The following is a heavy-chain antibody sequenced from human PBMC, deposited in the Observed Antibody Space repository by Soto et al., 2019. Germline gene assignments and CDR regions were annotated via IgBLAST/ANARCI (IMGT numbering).Heavy chain of an antibody. D-gene: IGHD3-10*01. CDR2: INAGNGNT. J-gene: IGHJ6*02. CDR3: VGPLVYGTESYSSDYYYYGMYV. Sequence: ASVKVSCKASGYTFTSYAMHWLRHAHGQRLERMGWINAGNGNTKYSQKFQGRVTITRDTSASTAYMELSSLRSEDTAVYYCVGPLVYGTESYSSDYYYYGMYVWGQGTTVTVS. V-gene: IGHV1-3*01. CDR1: GYTFTSYA.